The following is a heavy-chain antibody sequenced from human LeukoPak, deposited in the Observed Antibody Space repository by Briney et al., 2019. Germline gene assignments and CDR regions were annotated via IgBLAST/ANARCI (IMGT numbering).Heavy chain of an antibody. J-gene: IGHJ4*02. CDR3: ARVSVEYSSDWYFGRAQNPDY. D-gene: IGHD6-19*01. Sequence: ASVKVSCKASGYTFTNYGISWVRQAPGQGLEWMGWISAYNGNTNYAQKLQGRVTMTTDTSTSTAYMELRSLRSDDTAVYYCARVSVEYSSDWYFGRAQNPDYWGQGTLVTVSS. CDR1: GYTFTNYG. V-gene: IGHV1-18*01. CDR2: ISAYNGNT.